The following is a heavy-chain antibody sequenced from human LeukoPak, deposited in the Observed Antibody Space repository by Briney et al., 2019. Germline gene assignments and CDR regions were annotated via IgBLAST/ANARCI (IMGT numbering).Heavy chain of an antibody. CDR2: ISVSSSTI. Sequence: GGSLRLSCAASGFTFSTYSMNWVRQAPGKGLEGVSYISVSSSTIHYADSVKGRFTISRDNAKNSLYLQMNSLRAEDTAVYYCARDPGWGPQLRPSLYYFDYWGQGTLVTVSS. D-gene: IGHD2-21*02. J-gene: IGHJ4*02. CDR1: GFTFSTYS. CDR3: ARDPGWGPQLRPSLYYFDY. V-gene: IGHV3-48*04.